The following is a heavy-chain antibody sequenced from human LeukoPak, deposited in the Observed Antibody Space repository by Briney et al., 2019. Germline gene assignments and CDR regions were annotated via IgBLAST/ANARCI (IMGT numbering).Heavy chain of an antibody. D-gene: IGHD5-24*01. CDR3: ARECRDGYNYGDLDY. V-gene: IGHV1-69*04. J-gene: IGHJ4*02. CDR1: GGTFSSYA. Sequence: SVKVSCKASGGTFSSYAISWVRQAPGQGLEWMGRIIPILGIANYAQKFQGRVTITADRSTSTAYMELSSLRSEDTAVYYCARECRDGYNYGDLDYWGQGTLVTVSS. CDR2: IIPILGIA.